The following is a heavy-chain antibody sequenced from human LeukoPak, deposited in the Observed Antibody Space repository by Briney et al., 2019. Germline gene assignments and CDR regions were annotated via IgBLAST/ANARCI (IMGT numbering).Heavy chain of an antibody. D-gene: IGHD2-2*01. CDR3: ARGYCTSTNCNNWFDP. CDR2: ISNSGGST. J-gene: IGHJ5*02. V-gene: IGHV3-23*01. Sequence: GESLRLSCAASGFTFNTYTMYWVRQAPGKGLEWVSGISNSGGSTYYADSVKGRFTISRDNSRNVLYLQMNSLRADDAAIYYCARGYCTSTNCNNWFDPWGQGALVTVSS. CDR1: GFTFNTYT.